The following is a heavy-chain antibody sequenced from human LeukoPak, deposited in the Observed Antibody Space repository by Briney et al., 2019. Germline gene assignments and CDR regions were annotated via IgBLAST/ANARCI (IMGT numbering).Heavy chain of an antibody. CDR2: IWYDGSNK. CDR3: ARGPEQLWSAYDAFDI. V-gene: IGHV3-33*01. D-gene: IGHD5-18*01. J-gene: IGHJ3*02. Sequence: QPGGSLRLSCAASGFTFSSYGMHWVRQAPGKGLEWVAVIWYDGSNKYYADSVKGRFTISRDNSKNTLYLQMNSLRAEDTAVYYCARGPEQLWSAYDAFDIWGQGTMVTVSS. CDR1: GFTFSSYG.